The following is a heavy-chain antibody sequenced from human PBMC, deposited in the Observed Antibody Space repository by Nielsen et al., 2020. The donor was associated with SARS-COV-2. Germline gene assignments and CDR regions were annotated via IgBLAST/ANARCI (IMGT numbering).Heavy chain of an antibody. CDR3: ARETIDYTSSFVDF. CDR2: ISNLGTGI. V-gene: IGHV3-48*01. Sequence: GGSLRLSCAASGFIVSSKYMNWVRQGPGKGLEWLAYISNLGTGIYYADSVKGRFTISRDSAKNSLYLQMNSLKAEDTAVYYCARETIDYTSSFVDFWGQGVMVTVSS. D-gene: IGHD4-11*01. J-gene: IGHJ4*02. CDR1: GFIVSSKY.